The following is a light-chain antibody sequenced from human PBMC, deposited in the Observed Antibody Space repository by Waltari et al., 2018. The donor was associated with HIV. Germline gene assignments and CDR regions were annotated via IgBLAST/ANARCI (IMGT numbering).Light chain of an antibody. Sequence: QSALTQPRSVSGSPGQSVTISCTGTSSDVGGYDSVSWYLQHPGKVPNLVIYEVINWRLGVPDRGSGSRCGTTVSLSSSGLQNEDVADYFCCTYAGTSTDVLFGGGTQLTVL. CDR1: SSDVGGYDS. J-gene: IGLJ3*02. V-gene: IGLV2-11*01. CDR3: CTYAGTSTDVL. CDR2: EVI.